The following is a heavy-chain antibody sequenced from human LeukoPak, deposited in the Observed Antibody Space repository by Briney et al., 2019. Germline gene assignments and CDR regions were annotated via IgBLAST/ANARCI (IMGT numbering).Heavy chain of an antibody. J-gene: IGHJ6*02. CDR3: ARGGRDGLDV. CDR2: ISAYNDNR. V-gene: IGHV1-18*01. CDR1: GYTFRSSA. Sequence: GASVTVSCKASGYTFRSSAVSWVRQAPGQGLEWMGRISAYNDNRNYAQKLQGRVTMTTDTSTSTAYMELRGLTSDDTGVYYCARGGRDGLDVWGQGTTVTVSS. D-gene: IGHD3-16*01.